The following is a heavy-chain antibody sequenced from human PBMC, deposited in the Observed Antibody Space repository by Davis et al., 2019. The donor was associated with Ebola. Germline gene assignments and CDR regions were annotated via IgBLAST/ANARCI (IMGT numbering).Heavy chain of an antibody. V-gene: IGHV6-1*01. CDR2: TYYRSKWYN. CDR1: GDSVSSNSAA. CDR3: ARYTGSSSSDDWYFDL. D-gene: IGHD6-13*01. J-gene: IGHJ2*01. Sequence: SETLSLTCAISGDSVSSNSAAWNWIRQSPSRGLEWLGRTYYRSKWYNDYAVSVKSRITINPDTSKNQFSLKLSSVTAADTAVYYCARYTGSSSSDDWYFDLWGRGTLVTVSS.